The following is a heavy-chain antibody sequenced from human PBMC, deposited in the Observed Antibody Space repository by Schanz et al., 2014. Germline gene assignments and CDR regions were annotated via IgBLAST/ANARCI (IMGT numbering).Heavy chain of an antibody. J-gene: IGHJ6*02. CDR2: ISNDGSIK. D-gene: IGHD2-15*01. CDR3: AKARRKSNCSGGRCFHYSYYGMDI. Sequence: VQLVESGGGLVQPGGSLRLSCAASGFTFSDHYMDWVRQAPGKGLEWVALISNDGSIKYYADSVEGRFTISRDNAKNSLYLQMNSLRAEDTAVYYCAKARRKSNCSGGRCFHYSYYGMDIWGQGTLVTVSS. CDR1: GFTFSDHY. V-gene: IGHV3-30*18.